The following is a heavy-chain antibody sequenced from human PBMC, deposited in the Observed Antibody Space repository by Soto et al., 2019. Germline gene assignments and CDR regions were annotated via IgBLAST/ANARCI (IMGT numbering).Heavy chain of an antibody. Sequence: ASETLSLTCTVSGGSISSSSYYWGWIRQPPGKGLEWIGSIYYSGNTYYNPSLKSRVTISVDTAKNQFSLKLSSVTAADTAVYYCARQYYFGSGSCYNRPFDFWGQGTLVTVSS. V-gene: IGHV4-39*01. J-gene: IGHJ4*02. CDR2: IYYSGNT. D-gene: IGHD3-10*01. CDR3: ARQYYFGSGSCYNRPFDF. CDR1: GGSISSSSYY.